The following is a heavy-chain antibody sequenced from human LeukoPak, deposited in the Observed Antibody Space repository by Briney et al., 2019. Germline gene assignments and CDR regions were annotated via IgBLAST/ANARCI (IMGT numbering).Heavy chain of an antibody. Sequence: PGGSLRLSCAASGFTFNTYAMSWVRQAPGKGLEGLEWVSTVNGNGGRTYYADSVKVRFTISRDNSKNTLFLHMNSLRAEDAAIYYCAKDQSPTYSHSSGFLTWGQGTLVTVSS. D-gene: IGHD3-22*01. V-gene: IGHV3-23*01. CDR1: GFTFNTYA. CDR2: VNGNGGRT. CDR3: AKDQSPTYSHSSGFLT. J-gene: IGHJ5*02.